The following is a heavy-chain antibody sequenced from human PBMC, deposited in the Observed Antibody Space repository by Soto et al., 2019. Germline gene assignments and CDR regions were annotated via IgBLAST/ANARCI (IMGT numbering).Heavy chain of an antibody. D-gene: IGHD2-21*01. CDR1: GFTFNDYA. CDR3: AKAFCDAATGSAGVY. CDR2: ISKRGSSA. Sequence: EVHLLQSGGGLVQPGESLSLSCVASGFTFNDYAMHWVRQTPGKGLEWVAAISKRGSSAYYADSVKGRFTISRDKSTKTLSLHMHTLRVEDTAGYLCAKAFCDAATGSAGVYWGQGTPVAVSP. V-gene: IGHV3-23*01. J-gene: IGHJ4*02.